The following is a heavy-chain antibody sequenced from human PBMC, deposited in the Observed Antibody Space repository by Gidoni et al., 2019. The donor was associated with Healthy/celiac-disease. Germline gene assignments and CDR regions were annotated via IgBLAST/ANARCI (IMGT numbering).Heavy chain of an antibody. CDR1: GFTLDDDA. Sequence: EGQLVESGGGLVQPGRSLRLSCAASGFTLDDDALHWVRQVPGKGLGWVSGISWNSGIIGYADSVQGRFPISRDNAKNSLYLQMNSLRAEDTALYYCATVIGSSSSDSYYYYYGIDVWGQGTTVTVSS. CDR2: ISWNSGII. CDR3: ATVIGSSSSDSYYYYYGIDV. J-gene: IGHJ6*02. D-gene: IGHD2-15*01. V-gene: IGHV3-9*01.